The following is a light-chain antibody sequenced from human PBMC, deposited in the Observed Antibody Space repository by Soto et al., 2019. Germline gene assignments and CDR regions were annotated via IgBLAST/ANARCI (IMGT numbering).Light chain of an antibody. Sequence: DIQRTQSPASLSASVGDRVTISCRASQTISTFLNWYQQKPGTAPRLLIYRASSVQSGVPPRFSGSGSGRDFTLTISSLRPEDIATYFCQHSYSSPPWTFGQGTKVDIK. CDR2: RAS. J-gene: IGKJ1*01. CDR3: QHSYSSPPWT. V-gene: IGKV1-39*01. CDR1: QTISTF.